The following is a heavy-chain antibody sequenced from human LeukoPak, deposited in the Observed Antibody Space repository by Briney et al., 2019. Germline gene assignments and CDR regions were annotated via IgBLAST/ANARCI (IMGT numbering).Heavy chain of an antibody. CDR3: AKDGTGCGGDCYSDY. Sequence: KPGGSLRLSCAASGFTFSSYSMNWVRQAPGKGLEWVSSISSSSSYIYYADSVKGRFTISRDNAKNTLYLQMNSLRAEDTALYYCAKDGTGCGGDCYSDYWGQGTLVTVSS. CDR2: ISSSSSYI. CDR1: GFTFSSYS. V-gene: IGHV3-21*04. J-gene: IGHJ4*02. D-gene: IGHD2-21*02.